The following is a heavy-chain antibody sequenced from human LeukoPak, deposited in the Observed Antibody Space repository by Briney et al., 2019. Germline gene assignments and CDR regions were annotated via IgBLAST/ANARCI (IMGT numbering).Heavy chain of an antibody. V-gene: IGHV3-30-3*01. CDR1: GFTFSSYA. J-gene: IGHJ4*02. CDR3: ARDQQVGHFWSGGPDY. Sequence: PGGSLRLSCAASGFTFSSYAMHWVRQAPGKGLEWVAVISYDGSNKYYADSVKGRFTISRDNSKNTLYLQMNSLRAEDTAVYYCARDQQVGHFWSGGPDYRGQGTLVTVSS. D-gene: IGHD3-3*02. CDR2: ISYDGSNK.